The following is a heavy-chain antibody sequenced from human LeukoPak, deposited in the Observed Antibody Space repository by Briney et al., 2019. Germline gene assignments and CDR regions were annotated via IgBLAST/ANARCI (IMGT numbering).Heavy chain of an antibody. D-gene: IGHD3-10*01. CDR2: IIPIFGTA. Sequence: SVKVSCKASGYTFTGYYMHWVRQAPAQGLEGMGGIIPIFGTANYVQKLQGRLTITADESTSTAYMELSSLRSEDTVVYYCARDRARSYYGSGSYGGSSYFDYWGQGTLVTVSS. J-gene: IGHJ4*02. CDR1: GYTFTGYY. V-gene: IGHV1-69*13. CDR3: ARDRARSYYGSGSYGGSSYFDY.